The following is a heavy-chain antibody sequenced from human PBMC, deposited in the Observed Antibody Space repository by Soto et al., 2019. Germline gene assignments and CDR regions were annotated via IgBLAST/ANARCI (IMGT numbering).Heavy chain of an antibody. V-gene: IGHV1-69*01. Sequence: QVQLVQSGAEVKKPGSSVKVSCKASGGTFSSFTISWVRQAPGQGLEWMGGIIPIYGTANYAQKFQGGITITADAYTRTAYMELSSLRSEDTAVYYCAKDRRADWESYYYYAMDVWGQVTTVTVSS. CDR2: IIPIYGTA. J-gene: IGHJ6*02. CDR1: GGTFSSFT. CDR3: AKDRRADWESYYYYAMDV. D-gene: IGHD1-26*01.